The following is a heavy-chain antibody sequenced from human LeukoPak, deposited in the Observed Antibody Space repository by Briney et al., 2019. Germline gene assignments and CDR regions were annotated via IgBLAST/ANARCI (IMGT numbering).Heavy chain of an antibody. CDR3: ARDPQDSSSWYFDY. CDR2: IKQDGSEK. J-gene: IGHJ4*02. D-gene: IGHD6-13*01. CDR1: GFTVSSNS. Sequence: GGSLRLSCTVSGFTVSSNSMSWVRQAPGKGLEWVANIKQDGSEKYYVDSVKGRFTISRDNAKNSLYLQMNSLRAEDTAVYYCARDPQDSSSWYFDYWGQGTLVTVSS. V-gene: IGHV3-7*01.